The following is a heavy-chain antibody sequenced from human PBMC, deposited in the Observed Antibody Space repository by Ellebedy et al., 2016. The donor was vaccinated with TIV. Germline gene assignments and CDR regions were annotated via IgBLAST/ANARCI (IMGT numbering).Heavy chain of an antibody. CDR3: ARGGSSGSSDY. Sequence: GGSLRLXXVASGFTFRSNGIYWVRQAPGKGLEWVAVISSDGSNKYYADSVKGRFTISRDNSKNTLYLQMNSLRTDDMAVYYCARGGSSGSSDYWGQGTLVTVSS. CDR2: ISSDGSNK. CDR1: GFTFRSNG. D-gene: IGHD3-10*01. V-gene: IGHV3-30*03. J-gene: IGHJ4*02.